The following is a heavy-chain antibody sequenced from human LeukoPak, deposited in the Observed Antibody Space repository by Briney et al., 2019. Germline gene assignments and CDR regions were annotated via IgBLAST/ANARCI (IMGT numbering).Heavy chain of an antibody. Sequence: SETLSLTCTVSGGSISSSNYYWGCFRQPPGKGLEWIGSIYYSGSTYYNPSLKSRVTISVDTSKNQFSLKLSSVTAADTAVYYCARMGPGYASGWYFDYWGQGTLVTVSS. J-gene: IGHJ4*02. D-gene: IGHD6-19*01. V-gene: IGHV4-39*07. CDR3: ARMGPGYASGWYFDY. CDR2: IYYSGST. CDR1: GGSISSSNYY.